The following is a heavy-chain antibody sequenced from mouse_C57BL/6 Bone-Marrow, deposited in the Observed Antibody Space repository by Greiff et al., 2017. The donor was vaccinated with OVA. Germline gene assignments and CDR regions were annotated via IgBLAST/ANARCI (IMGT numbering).Heavy chain of an antibody. J-gene: IGHJ3*01. D-gene: IGHD2-2*01. V-gene: IGHV5-6*01. CDR3: ARHLWLRRTFAY. Sequence: EVQRVESGGDLVKPGGSLKLSCAASGFTFSSYGMSWVRQTPDKRLEWVATISSGGSYTYYPDSVKGRFTISRDNAKNTLYLQMSSLKSEDTAMYYCARHLWLRRTFAYWGQGTLVTVSA. CDR2: ISSGGSYT. CDR1: GFTFSSYG.